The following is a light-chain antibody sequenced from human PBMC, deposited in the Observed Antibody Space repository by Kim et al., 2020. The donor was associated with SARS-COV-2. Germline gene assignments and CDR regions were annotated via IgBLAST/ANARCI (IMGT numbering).Light chain of an antibody. CDR1: QIISNNY. V-gene: IGKV3-20*01. CDR2: AAS. Sequence: EIVLTQSPGTLSLSPGERATLSCRASQIISNNYLGWYQQKPGQAPRLVIYAASSRAPSIPNRFSGSGSGADFTLTISRLEPEDFAVYYCHQYGSSPRTFGQGTKVDIK. CDR3: HQYGSSPRT. J-gene: IGKJ1*01.